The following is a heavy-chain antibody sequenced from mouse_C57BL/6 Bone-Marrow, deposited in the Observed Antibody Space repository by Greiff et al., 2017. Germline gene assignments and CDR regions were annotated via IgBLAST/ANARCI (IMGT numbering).Heavy chain of an antibody. CDR1: GFNFTNTY. Sequence: EVQLQQPVAELVRPGASVKLSCTASGFNFTNTYMHWVKQRPEQGLEWIGRIDPANGNTKYAPKFQGKATITADTSSTTAYLQLSSLTSEDAAVYYCADCGSSYVFDYWGQGTTLTVSS. V-gene: IGHV14-3*01. CDR3: ADCGSSYVFDY. D-gene: IGHD1-1*01. CDR2: IDPANGNT. J-gene: IGHJ2*01.